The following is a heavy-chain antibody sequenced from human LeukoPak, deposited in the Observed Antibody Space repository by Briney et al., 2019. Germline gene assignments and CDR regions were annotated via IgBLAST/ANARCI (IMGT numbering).Heavy chain of an antibody. D-gene: IGHD2-21*01. J-gene: IGHJ4*02. Sequence: PGGSLRLSCAASGFSFSYYSMNWVRQAPGKGLEWVAVISYDGSNKYYADSVKGRFTISRDNSKNTVYLQMSSLRVEETAVYYCAKEFNRGLPDYWGQGTLVTVPS. V-gene: IGHV3-30*18. CDR1: GFSFSYYS. CDR3: AKEFNRGLPDY. CDR2: ISYDGSNK.